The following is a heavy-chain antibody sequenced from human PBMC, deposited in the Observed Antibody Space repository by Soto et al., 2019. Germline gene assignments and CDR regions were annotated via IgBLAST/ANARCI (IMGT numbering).Heavy chain of an antibody. CDR1: GGSFSGYY. CDR3: ARGLISGSHYSGGWYYFDS. J-gene: IGHJ4*02. V-gene: IGHV4-34*01. CDR2: INHSGSA. D-gene: IGHD1-26*01. Sequence: SETLSLTCAVYGGSFSGYYWSWIRQPPGKGLEWIGEINHSGSANYNPSLKSRVTISVHTSKSQFSLELSSVTAADTAVYYCARGLISGSHYSGGWYYFDSWGQGTQVTVSS.